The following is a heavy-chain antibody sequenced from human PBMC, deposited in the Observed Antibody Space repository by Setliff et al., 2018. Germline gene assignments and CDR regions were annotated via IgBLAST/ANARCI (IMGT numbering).Heavy chain of an antibody. CDR1: GFTFGDYS. CDR3: ARGGPYYSGWYAIEY. D-gene: IGHD6-19*01. CDR2: VTQGGSE. V-gene: IGHV3-20*04. Sequence: GGSLRLSCATSGFTFGDYSMTWVRQAPGKGLEWVSGVTQGGSEFHADSVKGRFTISRDNSKSSVYLQMNNLRVEDTALYYCARGGPYYSGWYAIEYWGQGALVTVSS. J-gene: IGHJ4*01.